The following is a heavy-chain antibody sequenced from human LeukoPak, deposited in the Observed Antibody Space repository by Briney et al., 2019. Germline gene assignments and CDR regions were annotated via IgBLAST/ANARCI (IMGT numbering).Heavy chain of an antibody. Sequence: GGSLRLSCAASGFTFSSYRMNWVRQAPGKGPEWVSYIDSRGTIYYADFVKGRFTISRDNAKSSLYLEMTSLRVEHTAVYYCARQGVTYDDWGQGTLVTVSS. D-gene: IGHD4-23*01. CDR3: ARQGVTYDD. CDR1: GFTFSSYR. V-gene: IGHV3-48*01. CDR2: IDSRGTI. J-gene: IGHJ4*02.